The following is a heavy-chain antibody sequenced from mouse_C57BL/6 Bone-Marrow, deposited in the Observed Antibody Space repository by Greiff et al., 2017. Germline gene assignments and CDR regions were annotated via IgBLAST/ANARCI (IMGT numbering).Heavy chain of an antibody. Sequence: QVQLKQSGAELARPGASVKLSCTASGYTFTRYGISWVKQRTGQGLEWIGEIYPRSGNTYYNEKFKGKATLTADKSSRTAYLELLSLTSEDAAVDFGARPWALYDYDAWCAYWGQGTLVTVAA. CDR2: IYPRSGNT. V-gene: IGHV1-81*01. D-gene: IGHD2-4*01. J-gene: IGHJ3*01. CDR3: ARPWALYDYDAWCAY. CDR1: GYTFTRYG.